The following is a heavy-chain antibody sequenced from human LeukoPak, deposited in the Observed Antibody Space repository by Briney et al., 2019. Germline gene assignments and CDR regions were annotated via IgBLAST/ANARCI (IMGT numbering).Heavy chain of an antibody. Sequence: SETLSLTCTVSGGSISSYYWSWIRQPAGKGLEWIGRIYTSGSTNYNPSLKSRVTMSVDTSKNQFSLKLSSVTAADTAVYYCARVRRRRVVPAAIGAFDIWGQGAMVTVSS. CDR2: IYTSGST. D-gene: IGHD2-2*01. CDR3: ARVRRRRVVPAAIGAFDI. J-gene: IGHJ3*02. CDR1: GGSISSYY. V-gene: IGHV4-4*07.